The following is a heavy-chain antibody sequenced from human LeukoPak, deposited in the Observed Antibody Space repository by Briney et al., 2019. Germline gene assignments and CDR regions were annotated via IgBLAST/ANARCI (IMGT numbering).Heavy chain of an antibody. J-gene: IGHJ4*02. CDR2: IWYDGSNK. CDR1: GFTFSSYG. V-gene: IGHV3-33*06. CDR3: AKDLNRIAVAGNFDY. D-gene: IGHD6-19*01. Sequence: GGSPRLSCAASGFTFSSYGMHWVRQAPGKGLEWVAVIWYDGSNKYYADSVKGRFTISRDNSKNTLYLQMNSLRAEDTAVYYCAKDLNRIAVAGNFDYWGQGTLVTVSS.